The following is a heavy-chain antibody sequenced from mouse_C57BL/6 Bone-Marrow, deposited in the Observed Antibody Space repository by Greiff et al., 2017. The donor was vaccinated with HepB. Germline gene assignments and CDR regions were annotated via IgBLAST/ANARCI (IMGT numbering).Heavy chain of an antibody. D-gene: IGHD1-1*02. J-gene: IGHJ1*03. CDR3: ARADYAGYFDV. CDR1: GYSFTGYY. Sequence: EVQLQQSGPDLVKPGASVKISCKASGYSFTGYYMNWVKQSPEKSLEWIGEINPSTGGTTYNQKFKAKATLTVDKSSSTAYMQLKSLTSEDSAVYYCARADYAGYFDVWGTGTTVTVSS. V-gene: IGHV1-42*01. CDR2: INPSTGGT.